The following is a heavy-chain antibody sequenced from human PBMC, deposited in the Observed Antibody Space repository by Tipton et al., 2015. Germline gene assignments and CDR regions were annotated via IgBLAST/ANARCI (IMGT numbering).Heavy chain of an antibody. V-gene: IGHV4-59*01. CDR2: FSYSTTD. CDR1: GGSISSFY. CDR3: VKRDRGRTFFDT. J-gene: IGHJ5*02. Sequence: TLSLTCSVSGGSISSFYWSWIRQAPGKGLEWLGSFSYSTTDDYNPSPKSRVSISGDKSKNEVSLRMHAMTTAETAVYYCVKRDRGRTFFDTWGQGTLVTVSS. D-gene: IGHD3-10*01.